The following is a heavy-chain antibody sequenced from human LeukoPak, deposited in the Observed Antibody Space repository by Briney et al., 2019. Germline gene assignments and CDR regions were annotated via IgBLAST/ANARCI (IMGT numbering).Heavy chain of an antibody. CDR1: GFTVSSNY. CDR2: IYSGGST. CDR3: ARDSPIGYCSSASCFFDY. V-gene: IGHV3-66*01. J-gene: IGHJ4*02. D-gene: IGHD2-2*01. Sequence: GGSLRLSCAASGFTVSSNYMSWVRQAPGKGLEWVSVIYSGGSTYYADSVKGRFTISRDNAKNSLYLQMNSLRAEDTAVYYCARDSPIGYCSSASCFFDYWGQGTLVTVSS.